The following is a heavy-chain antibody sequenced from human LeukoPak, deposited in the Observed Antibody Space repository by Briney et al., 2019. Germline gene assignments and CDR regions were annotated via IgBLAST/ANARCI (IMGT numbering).Heavy chain of an antibody. J-gene: IGHJ2*01. Sequence: SETLSLTCTVSGGSISSSSYYWGWIRQPPGKGLEWIGSIYHSGSTYYNPSLKSRVTISVDRSKNQFSLKLSSVTAADTAVYYCARRSEVKPAARYFDLWGRGTLVTVSS. CDR1: GGSISSSSYY. V-gene: IGHV4-39*07. CDR3: ARRSEVKPAARYFDL. D-gene: IGHD2-2*01. CDR2: IYHSGST.